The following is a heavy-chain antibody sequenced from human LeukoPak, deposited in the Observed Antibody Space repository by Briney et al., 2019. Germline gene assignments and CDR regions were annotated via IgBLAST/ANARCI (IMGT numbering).Heavy chain of an antibody. V-gene: IGHV3-74*01. CDR2: CNPDGSDT. J-gene: IGHJ4*02. D-gene: IGHD3-10*02. CDR1: GFTFSHYW. CDR3: TSDIFGKYDS. Sequence: GGSLRLSCAASGFTFSHYWMHWVRQGLGKGLEWVARCNPDGSDTTYADSVKGRFTISRDNAKNILYLQMNSLRVEDTALYYCTSDIFGKYDSWGQGTLATVSS.